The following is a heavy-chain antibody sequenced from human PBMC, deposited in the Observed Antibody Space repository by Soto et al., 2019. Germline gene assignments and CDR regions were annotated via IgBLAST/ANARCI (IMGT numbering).Heavy chain of an antibody. Sequence: LRLSCAASGFTFSSYGMHWVRQAPGKGLEWVAVISYDGNNRYYGDSVKGRFTISRDNSKNTVYLQMNSLRVEDTAVYYCASTWSGYYYFDSWGQGTLVTVSS. CDR3: ASTWSGYYYFDS. D-gene: IGHD3-3*01. J-gene: IGHJ4*02. CDR2: ISYDGNNR. V-gene: IGHV3-30*03. CDR1: GFTFSSYG.